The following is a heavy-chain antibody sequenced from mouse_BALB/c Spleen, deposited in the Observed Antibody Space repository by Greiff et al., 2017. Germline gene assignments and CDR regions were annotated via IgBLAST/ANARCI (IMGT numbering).Heavy chain of an antibody. CDR3: ARWELRYAMDY. CDR1: GFTFSSFG. D-gene: IGHD1-1*02. V-gene: IGHV5-17*02. J-gene: IGHJ4*01. CDR2: ISSGSSTI. Sequence: EVNVVESGGGLVQPGGSRKLSCAASGFTFSSFGMHWVRQAPEKGLEWVAYISSGSSTIYYADTVKGRFTISRDNPKNTLFLQMTSLRSEDTAMYYGARWELRYAMDYWGQGTSVTVSS.